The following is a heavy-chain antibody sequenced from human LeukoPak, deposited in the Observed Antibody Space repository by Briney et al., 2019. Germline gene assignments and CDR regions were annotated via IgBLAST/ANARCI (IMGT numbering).Heavy chain of an antibody. CDR2: ISGSGGST. D-gene: IGHD1-26*01. V-gene: IGHV3-23*01. J-gene: IGHJ4*02. CDR1: GFTFSSYA. Sequence: PGGSLRLSCAASGFTFSSYAMSWVRQAPGKGLEWVSAISGSGGSTYYADSVRGRFTISRDNSKNTLYLQMNSLRAEDTAVYYCAKDPTVGTTNYFDYWGQGTLVTVSS. CDR3: AKDPTVGTTNYFDY.